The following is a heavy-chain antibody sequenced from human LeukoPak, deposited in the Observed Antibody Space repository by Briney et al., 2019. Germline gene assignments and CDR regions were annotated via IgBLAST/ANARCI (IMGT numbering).Heavy chain of an antibody. CDR1: GGSFSGYY. D-gene: IGHD3-10*01. Sequence: SETLSLTCAVYGGSFSGYYLSWIRQPPGKGLEWIGEINHSGSTNYNPSLKSRVTISVDTSKNQFSLKLSSVTAADTAVYYCARGVHYYGSGSYYPAWGQGTLVTVSS. CDR2: INHSGST. V-gene: IGHV4-34*01. CDR3: ARGVHYYGSGSYYPA. J-gene: IGHJ5*02.